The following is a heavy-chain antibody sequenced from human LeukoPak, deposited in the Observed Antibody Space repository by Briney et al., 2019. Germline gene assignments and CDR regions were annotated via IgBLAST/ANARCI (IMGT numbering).Heavy chain of an antibody. CDR3: AKDLKGGIDYNYNYAMDV. CDR1: GFIFSDYY. Sequence: GGSLRLSCAASGFIFSDYYMSWIRQAPGKGLEWVSYISRGGNDINYADSVKGRFTISRDNSKNTLYLQMNSLRAEDTAVYYCAKDLKGGIDYNYNYAMDVWGKGTTVTVSS. J-gene: IGHJ6*04. V-gene: IGHV3-11*03. CDR2: ISRGGNDI. D-gene: IGHD1-26*01.